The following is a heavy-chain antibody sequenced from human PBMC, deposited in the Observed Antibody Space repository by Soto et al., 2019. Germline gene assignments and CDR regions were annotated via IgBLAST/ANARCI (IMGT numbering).Heavy chain of an antibody. J-gene: IGHJ2*01. Sequence: QVQLVQSGAEVKKPGASVKVSCRASGYTFTHYGITWVRQAPGQGLEWLGWINPDNGGKHTLQRLHDRLTLTTARSTTTAYMELRSLIYDDTAVYYCAKDLDDGGRYWYFDLWGRGTLVTVSS. CDR2: INPDNGGK. D-gene: IGHD4-17*01. CDR3: AKDLDDGGRYWYFDL. CDR1: GYTFTHYG. V-gene: IGHV1-18*01.